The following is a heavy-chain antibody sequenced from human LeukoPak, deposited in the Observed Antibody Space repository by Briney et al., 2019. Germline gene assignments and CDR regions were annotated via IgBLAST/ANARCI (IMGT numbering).Heavy chain of an antibody. CDR3: ARRADYRDYAFDI. Sequence: GGSLRLSCAASGFTFSSYAMHWVRQAPGKGLEWVAVISYDGSNKYYADSVKGRFTISRDNSKNTLYLQMNSLRAEDTAVYYCARRADYRDYAFDIWGQGTMVTVSS. CDR2: ISYDGSNK. V-gene: IGHV3-30-3*01. J-gene: IGHJ3*02. CDR1: GFTFSSYA. D-gene: IGHD4-17*01.